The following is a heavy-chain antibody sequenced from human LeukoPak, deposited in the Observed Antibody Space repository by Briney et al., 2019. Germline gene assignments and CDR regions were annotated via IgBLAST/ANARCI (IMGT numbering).Heavy chain of an antibody. D-gene: IGHD1-7*01. CDR2: FYSGGSA. V-gene: IGHV4-39*07. CDR1: GGSISSSNYY. J-gene: IGHJ4*02. CDR3: ARKQGGTMYDV. Sequence: SETLSLTCIVPGGSISSSNYYWAWIRQPPGKGLEWIGTFYSGGSAYYNPSLTSRVSISKDMSGNQFSLRLYSVTAADTAVYYCARKQGGTMYDVWGQGTQVTVSS.